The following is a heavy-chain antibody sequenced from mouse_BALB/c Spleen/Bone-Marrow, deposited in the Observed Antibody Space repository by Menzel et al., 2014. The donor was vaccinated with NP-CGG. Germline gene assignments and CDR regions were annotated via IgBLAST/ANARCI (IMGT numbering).Heavy chain of an antibody. J-gene: IGHJ4*01. CDR1: GFSLTSYG. V-gene: IGHV2-9*02. CDR2: IWAGGST. Sequence: QVQLQQSGPGLVAPSQSLSITCTVSGFSLTSYGVHWVRQPPGMGLEWLGVIWAGGSTNYNSALMSRPSISKDNSKSQVFLKMNSLQTDDTAMYYCARGSLLRLRYYAMDYWGQGTSVTVSS. D-gene: IGHD1-2*01. CDR3: ARGSLLRLRYYAMDY.